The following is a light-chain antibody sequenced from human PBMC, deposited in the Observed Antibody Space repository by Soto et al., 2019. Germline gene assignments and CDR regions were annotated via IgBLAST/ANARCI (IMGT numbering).Light chain of an antibody. J-gene: IGKJ4*01. CDR3: QQSSNWPPLT. V-gene: IGKV3-11*01. CDR2: DAS. CDR1: QSVRSY. Sequence: EIVLTQSQPTLSLSPWERATLSCRASQSVRSYLAWYQQKPGQAPRLLIYDASNRATGIPARFSGSGSGTDFTLTISSLEPEDFAVYYCQQSSNWPPLTFGGGTKVDIK.